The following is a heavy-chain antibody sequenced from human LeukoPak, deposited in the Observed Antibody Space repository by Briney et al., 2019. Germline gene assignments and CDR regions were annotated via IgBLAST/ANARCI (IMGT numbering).Heavy chain of an antibody. CDR2: INHSGST. J-gene: IGHJ6*03. D-gene: IGHD2-21*02. Sequence: TSETLSLTCAVYGGSFSGYYWSWIRQPPGKGLEWIGEINHSGSTNYNPSLTSRATISVDTSKNQFSLKLSSVTAADTAVYYCASGGFVVVTASTRLAYYMDVWGKGTTVTVSS. CDR3: ASGGFVVVTASTRLAYYMDV. V-gene: IGHV4-34*01. CDR1: GGSFSGYY.